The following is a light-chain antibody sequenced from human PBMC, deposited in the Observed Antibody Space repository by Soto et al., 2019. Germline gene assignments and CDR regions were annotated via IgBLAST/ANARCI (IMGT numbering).Light chain of an antibody. Sequence: ETMVTMSTGAPCWAAGERTILSSTASQSVSSTYLAWYQQKPGQAPRLLIYGASSRATGIPDRFSGSGSGTDFTLTISTLEPQDCAADYCQPRRNWPINVGQGTRVEIK. CDR2: GAS. CDR3: QPRRNWPIN. J-gene: IGKJ5*01. CDR1: QSVSSTY. V-gene: IGKV3D-20*02.